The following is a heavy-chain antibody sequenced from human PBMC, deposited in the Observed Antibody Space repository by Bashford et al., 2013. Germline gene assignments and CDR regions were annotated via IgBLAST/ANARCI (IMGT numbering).Heavy chain of an antibody. CDR3: ARDGPVVGVWNAFDV. Sequence: ASVKVSCKASGGTFSSYGISWVRQAPGQGLEWMGWITAYDGDTKFAQKYQDRVTMTTDRSTTTAYMELRNLRSDDTAVYFCARDGPVVGVWNAFDVWGQGTVVTVSS. CDR2: ITAYDGDT. D-gene: IGHD1-26*01. J-gene: IGHJ3*01. V-gene: IGHV1-18*01. CDR1: GGTFSSYG.